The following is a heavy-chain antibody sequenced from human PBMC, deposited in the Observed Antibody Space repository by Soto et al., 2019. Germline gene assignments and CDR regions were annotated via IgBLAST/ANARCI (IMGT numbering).Heavy chain of an antibody. D-gene: IGHD3-3*01. CDR2: IYSGGST. Sequence: GGSLRLSCAASGFTVSSNYMSWVRQAPGKGLEWVSVIYSGGSTYYADSVKGRFTISRHNSKNTLYLQMNSLRAEDTAVYYCATTRRPITIFGVARPGVWGKGTTVTVSS. CDR3: ATTRRPITIFGVARPGV. CDR1: GFTVSSNY. J-gene: IGHJ6*04. V-gene: IGHV3-53*04.